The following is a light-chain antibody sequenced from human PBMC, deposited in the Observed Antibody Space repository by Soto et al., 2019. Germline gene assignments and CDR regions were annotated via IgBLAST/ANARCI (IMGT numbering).Light chain of an antibody. J-gene: IGLJ1*01. Sequence: SVLTQPASVSGSPGQSITISCTGTSSDVGGYNYVSWYQQHPGKAPKLMIYEVSNRPSGVSHRFSGTKSGNTASLTISGLQAEDEADYYCSSYTGSSTYVFGSGNKVTVL. CDR3: SSYTGSSTYV. CDR2: EVS. CDR1: SSDVGGYNY. V-gene: IGLV2-14*01.